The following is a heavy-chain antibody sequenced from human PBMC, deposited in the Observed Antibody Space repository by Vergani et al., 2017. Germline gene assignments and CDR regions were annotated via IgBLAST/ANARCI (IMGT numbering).Heavy chain of an antibody. CDR1: GFRFGSYA. CDR3: ARDSVNWNDDNCPLGYFQH. V-gene: IGHV3-33*01. Sequence: QVQLVESGGGVVQPGRSLRLSCAASGFRFGSYAMHWVRQAPGKGLEWVAAVWYDESKEYYADSVKGRFAISRDNSKNTLYLQMNSLRAEDTALYYCARDSVNWNDDNCPLGYFQHWGQGTLVTVSS. CDR2: VWYDESKE. J-gene: IGHJ1*01. D-gene: IGHD1-1*01.